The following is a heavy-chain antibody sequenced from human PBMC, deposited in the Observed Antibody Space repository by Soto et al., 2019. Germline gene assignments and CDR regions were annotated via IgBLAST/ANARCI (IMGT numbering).Heavy chain of an antibody. D-gene: IGHD2-2*03. Sequence: GGSLRLSCAASGFTFSSYAMHWVRQAPGKGLEWVAVISYDGSNKYYADSVKGRFTISRDNSKNTLYLQMNSLRAEDTAVYYCARDRPLDIVVVPAAMALNWFDPWGQGTLVTVSS. J-gene: IGHJ5*02. CDR1: GFTFSSYA. V-gene: IGHV3-30-3*01. CDR3: ARDRPLDIVVVPAAMALNWFDP. CDR2: ISYDGSNK.